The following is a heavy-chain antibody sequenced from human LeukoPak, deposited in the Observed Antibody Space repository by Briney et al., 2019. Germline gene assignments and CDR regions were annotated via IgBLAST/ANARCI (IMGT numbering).Heavy chain of an antibody. J-gene: IGHJ6*02. D-gene: IGHD6-13*01. Sequence: ASVKVSCKASGYTFTSYYMHWVRQAPGQGLEWMGIINPSGGSTSYAQKFQGRVTMTRDTSTSTVYMELSSLRPDDTAVYYCARIPIAAAGSPNYYYYGMDVWGQGTTVTVSS. CDR3: ARIPIAAAGSPNYYYYGMDV. V-gene: IGHV1-46*01. CDR1: GYTFTSYY. CDR2: INPSGGST.